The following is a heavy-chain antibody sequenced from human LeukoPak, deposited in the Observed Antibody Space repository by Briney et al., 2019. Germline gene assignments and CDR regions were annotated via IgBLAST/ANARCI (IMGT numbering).Heavy chain of an antibody. D-gene: IGHD3-16*02. CDR2: IDWDDDK. CDR1: GFSLSTSGMC. J-gene: IGHJ3*02. Sequence: SGPALVKPTQTLTLTCTFSGFSLSTSGMCVSWIRQPPGKALEWLARIDWDDDKYYSTSLKTRLTISKDTSKNQVVLTMTNMDPVDTATYYCARIKADYVWGSYRFDAFDIWGQGTMVTVSS. CDR3: ARIKADYVWGSYRFDAFDI. V-gene: IGHV2-70*11.